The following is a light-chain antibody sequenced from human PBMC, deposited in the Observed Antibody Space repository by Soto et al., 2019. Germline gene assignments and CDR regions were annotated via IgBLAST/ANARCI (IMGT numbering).Light chain of an antibody. CDR1: GSSIGTNT. Sequence: QSVLTQQPSASGTPGQRVSISCSGSGSSIGTNTVNWYRQLPRTAPTLLIYANNQRPSGVPRRFSGSKSGTSASLAISGLQSEDEAEYYCAAWDGSLNNVLFGGGTKLTVL. CDR3: AAWDGSLNNVL. V-gene: IGLV1-44*01. J-gene: IGLJ2*01. CDR2: ANN.